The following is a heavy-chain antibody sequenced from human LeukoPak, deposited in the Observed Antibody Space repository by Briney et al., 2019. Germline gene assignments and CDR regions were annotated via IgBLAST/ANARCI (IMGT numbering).Heavy chain of an antibody. CDR1: GYTFTGYY. V-gene: IGHV1-2*02. CDR3: ARAYYYDSSGYYYRGCDI. D-gene: IGHD3-22*01. J-gene: IGHJ3*02. CDR2: INPNSGGT. Sequence: ASVKVSCKASGYTFTGYYMHWVRQAPGQGLEWMGWINPNSGGTNYAQKFQGRVTMTRDTSISTAYMELSRLRSDDTAVYYCARAYYYDSSGYYYRGCDIWGQGTMVTVSS.